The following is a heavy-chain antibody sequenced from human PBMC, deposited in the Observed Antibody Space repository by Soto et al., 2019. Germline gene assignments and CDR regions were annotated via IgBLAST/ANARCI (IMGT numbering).Heavy chain of an antibody. CDR1: DYPFTSYG. Sequence: QIQLVQSGAEVKKPGASVKVSCKPSDYPFTSYGISWVRQAPGQGLEWMGWISGYSGDTNYAQKFQGRVALTTDTDTSTAYMELRSLRADDTAVYYCARDNRAQSSGWYNYWGQGTLVIVSS. CDR3: ARDNRAQSSGWYNY. V-gene: IGHV1-18*01. J-gene: IGHJ4*02. D-gene: IGHD6-19*01. CDR2: ISGYSGDT.